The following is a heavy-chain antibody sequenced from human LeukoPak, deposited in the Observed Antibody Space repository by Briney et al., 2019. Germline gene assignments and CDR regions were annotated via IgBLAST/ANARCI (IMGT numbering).Heavy chain of an antibody. CDR2: VYTSGST. Sequence: PSETLSLTCTVSGGSISRYYWSWIRQPAGKGLEWIGRVYTSGSTTYNPSLKSRVTMSIDTSKNQFSLKVSSVTAADTAVYYCARELVGCSGGSCYSVGRFDYWGQGTLVTVSS. CDR1: GGSISRYY. J-gene: IGHJ4*02. CDR3: ARELVGCSGGSCYSVGRFDY. V-gene: IGHV4-4*07. D-gene: IGHD2-15*01.